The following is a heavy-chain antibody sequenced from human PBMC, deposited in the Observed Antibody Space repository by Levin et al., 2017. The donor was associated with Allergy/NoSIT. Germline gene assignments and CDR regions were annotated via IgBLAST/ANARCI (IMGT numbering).Heavy chain of an antibody. D-gene: IGHD3-10*01. J-gene: IGHJ4*02. V-gene: IGHV3-23*01. CDR3: AKLVGAGGYHNPPPDY. CDR2: ISDSGGYT. CDR1: GITFRSYA. Sequence: GGSLRLSCAASGITFRSYAMSWVRQAPGKGLEWVSTISDSGGYTYYADSVKGRFTISRDNSKNTLYLQMNSLRVEDTAVYYCAKLVGAGGYHNPPPDYWGQGTLVTVSS.